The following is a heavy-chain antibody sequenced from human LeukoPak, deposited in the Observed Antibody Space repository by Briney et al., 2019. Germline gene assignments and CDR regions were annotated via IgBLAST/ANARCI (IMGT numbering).Heavy chain of an antibody. J-gene: IGHJ6*03. V-gene: IGHV3-21*04. CDR3: ARVLRYCSGGNCYSGGLGYMDV. CDR2: IGSSGSYI. Sequence: GGSLRLSCEVSGFTFSSYHMNWVRQAPGKGLEWVSSIGSSGSYIYYADSLTGRFTISRDNAKNSLFLQMNSLRAEDTAVYYCARVLRYCSGGNCYSGGLGYMDVWGKGTTVTISS. CDR1: GFTFSSYH. D-gene: IGHD2-15*01.